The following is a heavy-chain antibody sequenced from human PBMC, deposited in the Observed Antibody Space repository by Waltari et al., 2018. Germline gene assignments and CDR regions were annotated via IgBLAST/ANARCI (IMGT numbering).Heavy chain of an antibody. D-gene: IGHD2-2*02. CDR1: GGTFSSYA. CDR2: IIPICGTA. V-gene: IGHV1-69*12. Sequence: QVQLVQSGAAVKKPGSSVKVSCKASGGTFSSYAISWVRQAPGQGLEWMGGIIPICGTANYAQKLQGRVTITADESTSTAYMELSSLRSEDTAVYYCARDSEDIVVVPAAIRSYYYYYMDVWGKGTTVTISS. J-gene: IGHJ6*03. CDR3: ARDSEDIVVVPAAIRSYYYYYMDV.